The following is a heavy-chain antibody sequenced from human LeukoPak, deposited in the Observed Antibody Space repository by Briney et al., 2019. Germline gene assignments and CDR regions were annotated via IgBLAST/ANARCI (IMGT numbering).Heavy chain of an antibody. V-gene: IGHV3-49*04. Sequence: GGSLRLSCTVSGFDFGDYALTWVRQAPGKGLEWVGFIRSKPVNGATDYAASVRGRFSISKDESEPIAYLQMNSLNTEDTAVYYCTRDREAAAGINALDIWGQGTMVTVSS. CDR2: IRSKPVNGAT. D-gene: IGHD6-13*01. CDR1: GFDFGDYA. CDR3: TRDREAAAGINALDI. J-gene: IGHJ3*02.